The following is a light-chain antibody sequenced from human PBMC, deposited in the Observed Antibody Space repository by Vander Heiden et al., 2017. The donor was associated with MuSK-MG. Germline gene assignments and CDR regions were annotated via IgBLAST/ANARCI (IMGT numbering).Light chain of an antibody. Sequence: DIVMTQSPLSLPVTPGEPASISCRSSQSLLHSNGYNYLDWYLQKPGQSPQLLIYLGSNRASGVPDRFSGSGSGTDFTLKISRVEAEDVGVYYCRQALQTPRTFGPGTKVDIK. V-gene: IGKV2-28*01. CDR2: LGS. CDR3: RQALQTPRT. CDR1: QSLLHSNGYNY. J-gene: IGKJ3*01.